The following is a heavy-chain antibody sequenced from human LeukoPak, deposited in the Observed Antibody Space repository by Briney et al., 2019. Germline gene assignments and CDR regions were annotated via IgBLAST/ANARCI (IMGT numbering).Heavy chain of an antibody. Sequence: SETLSLTCTVSGGSISSSSYYWGWIRQPPGKGLEWIGSIYYSGSTYYNPSLKSRVTISVDTSKNQFSLKLSSVTAADTAVYYCARLYSSSHFYYYDSSGYYQAFDYWGQGTLVTVSS. CDR1: GGSISSSSYY. CDR2: IYYSGST. J-gene: IGHJ4*02. D-gene: IGHD3-22*01. CDR3: ARLYSSSHFYYYDSSGYYQAFDY. V-gene: IGHV4-39*01.